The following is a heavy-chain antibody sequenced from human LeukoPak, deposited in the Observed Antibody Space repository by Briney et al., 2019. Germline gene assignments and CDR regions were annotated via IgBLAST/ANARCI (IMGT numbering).Heavy chain of an antibody. CDR2: IYTSGST. Sequence: PSQTLSPTCTVSGGSISSGSYYWSWIRQPAGKGLEWIGRIYTSGSTNYNPSLKSRVTISYTSKNQFSLKLSSVTAADTAVYYFATGLRYYYYYMDVWGKGTTVTVSS. V-gene: IGHV4-61*02. J-gene: IGHJ6*03. CDR1: GGSISSGSYY. CDR3: ATGLRYYYYYMDV.